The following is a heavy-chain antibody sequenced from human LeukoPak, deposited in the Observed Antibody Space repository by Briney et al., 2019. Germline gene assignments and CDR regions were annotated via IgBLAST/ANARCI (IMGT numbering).Heavy chain of an antibody. Sequence: SRTLSLTCTVSGGSISSGGYYWSWIRQHPGKGLEWIGYIYYSGSTYYNPSLKSRVTISVDTSKNQFSLKLSSVTAADTAVYYCARDLLTTLDYWGQGTLVTVSS. V-gene: IGHV4-31*03. D-gene: IGHD2-15*01. J-gene: IGHJ4*02. CDR3: ARDLLTTLDY. CDR2: IYYSGST. CDR1: GGSISSGGYY.